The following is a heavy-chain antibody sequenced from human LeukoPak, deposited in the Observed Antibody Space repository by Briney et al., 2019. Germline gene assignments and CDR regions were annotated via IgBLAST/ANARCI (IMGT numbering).Heavy chain of an antibody. D-gene: IGHD1-1*01. CDR2: IYYSGST. CDR1: GGSISSFY. V-gene: IGHV4-59*01. CDR3: ARHGTSGTNLNWFNP. J-gene: IGHJ5*02. Sequence: SETLSLTCTVSGGSISSFYWSWIRQPPGKGLEWIGYIYYSGSTNYNPSLKSRVTVSVDTSKNQFSLKLSSVTAADTAVYYCARHGTSGTNLNWFNPWGQGTLVTVSS.